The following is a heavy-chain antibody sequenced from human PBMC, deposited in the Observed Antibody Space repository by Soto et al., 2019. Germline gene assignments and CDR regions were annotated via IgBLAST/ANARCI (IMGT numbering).Heavy chain of an antibody. D-gene: IGHD2-21*02. Sequence: QVQMVQSGAEMKKPGASVKVSCKASGHTFTGHHMDWVRQAPGQGLEWMGLIDLDIGDTKYAQKFQGRVTSTSDTSITTAYMELRGLRSDDTAVYYCALEPTGTAGFDYWGQGTLVTVSS. CDR2: IDLDIGDT. CDR3: ALEPTGTAGFDY. CDR1: GHTFTGHH. V-gene: IGHV1-2*02. J-gene: IGHJ4*02.